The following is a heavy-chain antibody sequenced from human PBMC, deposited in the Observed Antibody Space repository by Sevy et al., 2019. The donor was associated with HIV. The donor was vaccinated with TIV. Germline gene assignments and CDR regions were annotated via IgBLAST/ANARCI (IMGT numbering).Heavy chain of an antibody. V-gene: IGHV4-61*01. CDR1: GGSVSSGSYY. J-gene: IGHJ4*02. D-gene: IGHD2-15*01. Sequence: SETLSLTCTVSGGSVSSGSYYWSWIRQPPGKGLEWIGYIYYSGSTNYNPSLKSRVNISVDTSKNQFSLKLSSVTAADTAVYYCAISPGYCSGGSCSFDYWGQGTLVTVSS. CDR3: AISPGYCSGGSCSFDY. CDR2: IYYSGST.